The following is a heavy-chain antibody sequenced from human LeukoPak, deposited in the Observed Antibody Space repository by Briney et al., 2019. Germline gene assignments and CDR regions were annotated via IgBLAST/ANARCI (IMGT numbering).Heavy chain of an antibody. D-gene: IGHD1-26*01. CDR3: AKDRGTYYFGDY. Sequence: GGSLRLSCAASGFTFSSAGMHWVRQAPGKGLEWMAFILSDGSNLYYADSMRGRFTISRDNSKNTLYLQMNSLRAEDTAVYYCAKDRGTYYFGDYWGQGTLVTVSS. CDR2: ILSDGSNL. CDR1: GFTFSSAG. J-gene: IGHJ4*02. V-gene: IGHV3-30*02.